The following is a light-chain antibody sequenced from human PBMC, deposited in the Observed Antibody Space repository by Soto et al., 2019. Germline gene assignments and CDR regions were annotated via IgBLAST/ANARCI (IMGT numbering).Light chain of an antibody. V-gene: IGKV1D-16*01. CDR2: AAS. Sequence: DIQMTQSPSSLSASVGDRFTITCRASQGLSSWLAWYQQKPEEAPKSLIYAASRLESGVPSRFSGSGSGTDFALTISSLQPEDFATYYCQQYNSYPITFGQGTRLEIK. CDR1: QGLSSW. J-gene: IGKJ5*01. CDR3: QQYNSYPIT.